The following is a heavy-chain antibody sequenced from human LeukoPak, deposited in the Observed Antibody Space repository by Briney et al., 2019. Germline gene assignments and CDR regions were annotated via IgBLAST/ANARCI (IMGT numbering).Heavy chain of an antibody. J-gene: IGHJ5*02. V-gene: IGHV4-38-2*02. D-gene: IGHD4-17*01. Sequence: SETLSLTCAVSGYSISSGYYWGWLRQPPGKGLEWIGSIYHSGSTYYNPSLKSRVTISVDTTKNQFSLKLSSVTAADTAVYYCARDYGDYPSWFDPWGQGTLVTVSS. CDR1: GYSISSGYY. CDR3: ARDYGDYPSWFDP. CDR2: IYHSGST.